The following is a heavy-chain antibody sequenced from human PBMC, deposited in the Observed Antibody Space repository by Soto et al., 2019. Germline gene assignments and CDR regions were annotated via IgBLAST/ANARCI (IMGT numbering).Heavy chain of an antibody. Sequence: PGGSLRLSCAASGFTFSSYWMHWVRQAPGKGLVWVSRINSDGSSTSYADSVKGRFTISRDNAKNTLYLQMNSLRAEDTAVYYCARDSRTGYNWNLRAINWFDPWGQGTLVTVSS. V-gene: IGHV3-74*01. J-gene: IGHJ5*02. CDR1: GFTFSSYW. CDR2: INSDGSST. CDR3: ARDSRTGYNWNLRAINWFDP. D-gene: IGHD1-7*01.